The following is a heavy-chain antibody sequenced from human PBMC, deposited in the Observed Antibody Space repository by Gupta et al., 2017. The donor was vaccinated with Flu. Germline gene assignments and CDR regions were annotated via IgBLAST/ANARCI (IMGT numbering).Heavy chain of an antibody. V-gene: IGHV1-3*01. J-gene: IGHJ1*01. Sequence: QVQLVQSGAEVKEPGASVKLFCKTSGYTFVDYAIHWVRQAPGQRPEWMGWVHGGDVGARFSQRFQGRVTLSRDTTANVAYMALRSLRAEDTAIYYSARNSGQGDLDPWGKGTLVTVAS. D-gene: IGHD2-21*02. CDR3: ARNSGQGDLDP. CDR1: GYTFVDYA. CDR2: VHGGDVGA.